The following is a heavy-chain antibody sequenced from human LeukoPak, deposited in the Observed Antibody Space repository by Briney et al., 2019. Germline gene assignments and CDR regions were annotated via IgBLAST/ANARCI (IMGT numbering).Heavy chain of an antibody. CDR3: AKSDLGHRSRQVGHFDY. CDR1: GFTFSTYG. Sequence: GGSLRLSCAASGFTFSTYGMHWVRQAPGKGLEWVAVISYDGSNKYYADSVKGRFTISRDNSKNTMYLQMNSLRAEDTAVYYCAKSDLGHRSRQVGHFDYWGQGTLVTVSS. V-gene: IGHV3-30*18. D-gene: IGHD2-15*01. CDR2: ISYDGSNK. J-gene: IGHJ4*02.